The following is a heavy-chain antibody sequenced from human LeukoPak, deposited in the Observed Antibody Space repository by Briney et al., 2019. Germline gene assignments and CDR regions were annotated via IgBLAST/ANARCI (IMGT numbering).Heavy chain of an antibody. D-gene: IGHD6-6*01. CDR2: IYYSGST. J-gene: IGHJ4*02. CDR1: GGSISSGGYY. CDR3: ARLSYSSSPREDY. V-gene: IGHV4-31*03. Sequence: SQTLSLTCTVSGGSISSGGYYWSWIRQHPGKGLEWIGHIYYSGSTYYNPSLKSRVTISVDTSKNQFSLKLSSVTAADTAVYYCARLSYSSSPREDYWGQGTLVTVSS.